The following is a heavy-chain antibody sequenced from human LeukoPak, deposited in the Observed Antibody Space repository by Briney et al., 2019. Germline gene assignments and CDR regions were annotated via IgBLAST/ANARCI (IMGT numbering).Heavy chain of an antibody. CDR3: AKDNDYGDYVVPGDY. V-gene: IGHV3-9*01. J-gene: IGHJ4*02. Sequence: QTGGSLRLSCAASGFTFDDYAMHWVRHAPGKGLEWVSGISWNSGSIGYADSVKGRFTISRDSAKNSLYLQMNSLRAEDTALYYCAKDNDYGDYVVPGDYWGQGTLVTVSS. CDR1: GFTFDDYA. D-gene: IGHD4-17*01. CDR2: ISWNSGSI.